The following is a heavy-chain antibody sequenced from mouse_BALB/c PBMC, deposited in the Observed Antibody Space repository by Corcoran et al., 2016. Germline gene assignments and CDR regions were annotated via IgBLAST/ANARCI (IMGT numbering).Heavy chain of an antibody. CDR3: ARGGYFGNHYAMDY. J-gene: IGHJ4*01. Sequence: EVLLQQSGPELVKPGASVKIPCKASGYTFTDYNMDWVKQGHGKSLEWIGGINPNNGGSSYKQKFRGKATLTVDKSSSTAYMELRSLTSEDSAVYYCARGGYFGNHYAMDYWGQGTSVTVSS. V-gene: IGHV1-18*01. CDR2: INPNNGGS. D-gene: IGHD2-1*01. CDR1: GYTFTDYN.